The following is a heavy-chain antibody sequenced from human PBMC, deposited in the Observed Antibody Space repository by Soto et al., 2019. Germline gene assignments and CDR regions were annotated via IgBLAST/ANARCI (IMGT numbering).Heavy chain of an antibody. D-gene: IGHD3-3*01. CDR3: ARATIFGVVIVLYYYYGMDV. J-gene: IGHJ6*02. CDR1: GYTFTSYG. Sequence: ASVKVSCKASGYTFTSYGISWVRQAPGQGLEWMGWISAYNGNTNYAQKLQGRVTMTTDTSTSTAYMELRSLRSDDTAAYYCARATIFGVVIVLYYYYGMDVWGQGTTVTVSS. V-gene: IGHV1-18*04. CDR2: ISAYNGNT.